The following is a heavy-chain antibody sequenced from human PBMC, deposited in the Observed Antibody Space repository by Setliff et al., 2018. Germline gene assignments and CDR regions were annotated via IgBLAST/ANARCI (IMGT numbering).Heavy chain of an antibody. CDR3: AKAVAGTGGPFDY. V-gene: IGHV3-9*03. CDR2: ISWNRGNT. D-gene: IGHD6-19*01. CDR1: GFTFDDYA. J-gene: IGHJ4*02. Sequence: GGSLRLSCAASGFTFDDYAMHWVRQAPGKGLEWVSGISWNRGNTGYADSVKGRFTISRENAKNSLYLQMNSLRAEDMAFYYCAKAVAGTGGPFDYWGQGTLVTVSS.